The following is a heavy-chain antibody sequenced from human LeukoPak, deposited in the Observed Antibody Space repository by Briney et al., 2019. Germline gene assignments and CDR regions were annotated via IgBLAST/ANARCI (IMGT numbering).Heavy chain of an antibody. CDR3: ARDQSEMATIRPYYYGMDV. V-gene: IGHV3-21*01. CDR2: ISSSSSYI. CDR1: GFTFSSYS. Sequence: PGGSLRLSCAASGFTFSSYSMTWVRQAPGKGLEWVSSISSSSSYIYCADSVKGRFTISRDNAKNSLYLQMNSLRAEDTAVYYCARDQSEMATIRPYYYGMDVWGQGTTVTVSS. D-gene: IGHD5-24*01. J-gene: IGHJ6*02.